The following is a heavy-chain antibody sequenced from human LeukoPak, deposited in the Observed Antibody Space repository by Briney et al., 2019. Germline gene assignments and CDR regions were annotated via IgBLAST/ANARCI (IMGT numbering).Heavy chain of an antibody. CDR1: GGSISSYY. CDR3: ARDFIGYCSGGSCPRLFDY. Sequence: PSETLSLTCTVSGGSISSYYWSWIRQPPGKGLEWIGYIYYSGSTNYNPSLKSRVTISVDTSKNRFSLKLSSVTAADTAVYYCARDFIGYCSGGSCPRLFDYWGQGTLVTVSS. V-gene: IGHV4-59*12. D-gene: IGHD2-15*01. J-gene: IGHJ4*02. CDR2: IYYSGST.